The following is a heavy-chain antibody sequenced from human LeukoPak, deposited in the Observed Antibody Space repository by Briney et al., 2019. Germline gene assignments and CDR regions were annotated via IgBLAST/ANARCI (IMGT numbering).Heavy chain of an antibody. J-gene: IGHJ5*02. V-gene: IGHV3-33*06. CDR1: GFTFSSYG. Sequence: GGSLRLSRAASGFTFSSYGMHWVRQAPGKGLEWVAVIWYDGSNKYYADSVKGRFTISRDNSKNTLYLQMNSLRAEDTAVYYCAKDGGQWLVYNWFDPWGQGTLVTVSS. CDR2: IWYDGSNK. CDR3: AKDGGQWLVYNWFDP. D-gene: IGHD6-19*01.